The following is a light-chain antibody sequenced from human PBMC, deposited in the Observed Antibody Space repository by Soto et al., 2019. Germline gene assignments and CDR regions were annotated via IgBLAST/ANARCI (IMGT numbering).Light chain of an antibody. CDR3: QQYNSFTWT. Sequence: DIQMTQSPSTLSASVGARVTITCRASQSISSWLAWYQQKPGKAPKLLIYQASSLETGVPSRFSGSRSGTDSTLTISSLQTDDFATYVCQQYNSFTWTFGQGTKVDIK. J-gene: IGKJ1*01. CDR1: QSISSW. CDR2: QAS. V-gene: IGKV1-5*03.